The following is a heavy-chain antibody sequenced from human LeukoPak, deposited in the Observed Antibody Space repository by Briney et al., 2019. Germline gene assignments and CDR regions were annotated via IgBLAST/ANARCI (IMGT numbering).Heavy chain of an antibody. D-gene: IGHD4-11*01. J-gene: IGHJ3*02. CDR1: GFTFSSHG. V-gene: IGHV3-23*01. CDR3: ARDWYNNSDAFDI. CDR2: ISPSGGIT. Sequence: GGTLRLSCAASGFTFSSHGMNWVRQAPGKGLEWVSGISPSGGITYYTDSVKGRFTISRDNSENTLYLQIHSLRAEDTAVYYCARDWYNNSDAFDIWGQGTMVTVSS.